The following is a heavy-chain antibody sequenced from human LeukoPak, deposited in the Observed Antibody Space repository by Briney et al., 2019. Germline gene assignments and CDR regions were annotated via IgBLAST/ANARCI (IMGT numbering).Heavy chain of an antibody. CDR3: AKGSGSYQRRLGFDY. D-gene: IGHD1-26*01. CDR1: GFTFSSYG. CDR2: ISYDGSNK. J-gene: IGHJ4*02. V-gene: IGHV3-30*18. Sequence: GGSLRLSCAASGFTFSSYGMHWVRQAPGKGLEWVAVISYDGSNKYYVDSVKGRFTISRDNSKNTLFLQVNSLRVEDTAVYYCAKGSGSYQRRLGFDYWGQGTLVTVSS.